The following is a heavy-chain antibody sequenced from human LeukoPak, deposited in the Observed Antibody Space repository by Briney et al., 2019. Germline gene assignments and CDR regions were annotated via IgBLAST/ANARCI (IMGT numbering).Heavy chain of an antibody. D-gene: IGHD6-13*01. CDR2: IRSKAYGGTT. J-gene: IGHJ4*02. CDR3: TRAVWGSSWYTADY. Sequence: GGSLRLSCTASGFTFGDYAMSWFRQAPGKGPEWVGFIRSKAYGGTTEYAASVKGRFTISRDDSKSIAYLQMNSLKTEDTAVYYCTRAVWGSSWYTADYWGQGTLVTVSS. CDR1: GFTFGDYA. V-gene: IGHV3-49*03.